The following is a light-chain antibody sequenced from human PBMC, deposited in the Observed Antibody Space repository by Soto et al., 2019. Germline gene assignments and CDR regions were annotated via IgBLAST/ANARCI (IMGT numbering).Light chain of an antibody. Sequence: EIVLTQSPGTLSLSPGERATLSCRASRSLSSSYVVWYQQKPGQAPRLLIYAASRRATGIPDRCSVSGSATEYTLTISRLEPEDFAVYYCQQQGTFGQGTKVEIK. CDR3: QQQGT. CDR1: RSLSSSY. V-gene: IGKV3-20*01. J-gene: IGKJ2*01. CDR2: AAS.